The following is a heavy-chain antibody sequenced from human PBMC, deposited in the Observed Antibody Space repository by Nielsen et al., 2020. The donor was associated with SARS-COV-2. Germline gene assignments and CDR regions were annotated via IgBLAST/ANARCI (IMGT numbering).Heavy chain of an antibody. CDR2: ISGSGGST. CDR3: AKDYSSGWYVGYLDY. J-gene: IGHJ4*02. CDR1: GFTFSSYA. Sequence: GESLKISCAASGFTFSSYAMSWVRQAPGKGLEWVSAISGSGGSTYYADSVKGRFTISRDNSKNTLYLQMNSLRAEDTAVYYCAKDYSSGWYVGYLDYWGQGTLVTVSS. D-gene: IGHD6-19*01. V-gene: IGHV3-23*01.